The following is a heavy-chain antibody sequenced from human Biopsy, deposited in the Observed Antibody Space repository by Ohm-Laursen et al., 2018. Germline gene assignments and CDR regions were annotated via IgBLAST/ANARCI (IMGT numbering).Heavy chain of an antibody. CDR1: GFIFKSYG. V-gene: IGHV3-48*01. Sequence: SLRLSCAASGFIFKSYGMNWVRQAPGQGLEWISYISSTSSATYYADSVKGRFTVSRDNAKNSLFLQMNSLRAEDTAVYYCATEVVPAGIGGHWLDPWGQGTLVTVSS. D-gene: IGHD2-2*01. J-gene: IGHJ5*02. CDR2: ISSTSSAT. CDR3: ATEVVPAGIGGHWLDP.